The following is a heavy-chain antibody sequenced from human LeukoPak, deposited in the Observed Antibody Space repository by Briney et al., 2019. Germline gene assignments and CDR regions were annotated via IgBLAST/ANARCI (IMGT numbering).Heavy chain of an antibody. V-gene: IGHV3-7*01. CDR3: ARDLPGYGSGSSFDY. Sequence: PGGSLRLSCAASGFTFSSYWMIWVRQAPGKGLEWVANIKQDGSEKYYVDSVKGRFTISRDNAKNSLYLQMNSLRAEDTAVYYCARDLPGYGSGSSFDYWGQGTLVTVSS. J-gene: IGHJ4*02. CDR1: GFTFSSYW. D-gene: IGHD3-10*01. CDR2: IKQDGSEK.